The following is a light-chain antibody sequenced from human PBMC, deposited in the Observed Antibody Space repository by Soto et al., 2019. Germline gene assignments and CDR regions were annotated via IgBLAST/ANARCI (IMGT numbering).Light chain of an antibody. CDR3: QQYHSWPAT. Sequence: DIQMTQSPSSLSASVGDTVTITCRASQDIGNFFAWFQQKPGKAPKSLISAASSLQSGVPSKFSVSGSGTDLNLTLNSLQPEDGATYYCQQYHSWPATFGGGTKVEI. J-gene: IGKJ4*01. V-gene: IGKV1-16*02. CDR2: AAS. CDR1: QDIGNF.